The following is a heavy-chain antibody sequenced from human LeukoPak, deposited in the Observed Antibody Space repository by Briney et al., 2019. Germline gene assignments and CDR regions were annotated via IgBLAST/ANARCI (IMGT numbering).Heavy chain of an antibody. CDR2: ISGSSDYI. CDR1: GFIFRNFY. Sequence: GGSLRLSCAASGFIFRNFYMSWLRQAPGKGLEWVSSISGSSDYIFYADSVKGRFTMSRDNAKNSLYLQMNSLRAEDSAVYYCARVLFGYYGVDVWGQGTTVTVSS. D-gene: IGHD3-3*01. CDR3: ARVLFGYYGVDV. J-gene: IGHJ6*02. V-gene: IGHV3-21*01.